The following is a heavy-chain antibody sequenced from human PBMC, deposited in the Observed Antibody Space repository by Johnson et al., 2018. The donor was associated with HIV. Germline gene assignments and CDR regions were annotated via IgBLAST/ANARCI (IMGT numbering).Heavy chain of an antibody. D-gene: IGHD4-17*01. CDR1: GFTFSNVW. CDR3: ARDVTKDAFDI. J-gene: IGHJ3*02. V-gene: IGHV3-15*01. CDR2: IKRKIEGETT. Sequence: VQLVESGGGLVKPGGSLRLSCAASGFTFSNVWMTWVRQAPGKGLEWVGRIKRKIEGETTDYAAPVKGRFTISRDDSKNTLYLQMNSLTTEDTAVYYCARDVTKDAFDIWGQGTMVTVSS.